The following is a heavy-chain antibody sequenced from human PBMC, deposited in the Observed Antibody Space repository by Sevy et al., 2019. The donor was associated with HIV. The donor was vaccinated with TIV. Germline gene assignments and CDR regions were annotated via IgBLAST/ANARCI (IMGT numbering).Heavy chain of an antibody. Sequence: GESLKISCKASGYTFTNYDIAWVRQDTGQGLEWMGWMNPNSGDTGYAQKFQGRLTMTRNTSINTAYMELSSLRSEDTAVYYCAGRRPLLYIGSSRPFDYWGQGALVTVSS. V-gene: IGHV1-8*01. CDR2: MNPNSGDT. J-gene: IGHJ4*02. CDR3: AGRRPLLYIGSSRPFDY. CDR1: GYTFTNYD. D-gene: IGHD6-6*01.